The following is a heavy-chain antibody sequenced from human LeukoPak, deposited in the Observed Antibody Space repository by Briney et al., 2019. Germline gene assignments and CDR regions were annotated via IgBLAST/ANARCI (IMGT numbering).Heavy chain of an antibody. D-gene: IGHD6-13*01. Sequence: GGSLRLSCAASGFTFSSYEMNWVRQAPGKGLEWVSYISSSGTTIYYADSVKGRFTISRDNAKNSLYLQMNSLRAEDTAVYYCAIGLFEEQQPYWGQGTLVSVSS. CDR3: AIGLFEEQQPY. V-gene: IGHV3-48*03. J-gene: IGHJ4*02. CDR1: GFTFSSYE. CDR2: ISSSGTTI.